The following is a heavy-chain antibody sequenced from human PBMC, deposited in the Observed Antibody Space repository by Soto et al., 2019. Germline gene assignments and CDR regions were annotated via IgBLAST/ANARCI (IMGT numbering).Heavy chain of an antibody. D-gene: IGHD3-10*01. J-gene: IGHJ4*02. Sequence: QVQLVESGGGVVQPGRSLRLSCAASGFTFSSYAMHWVRQPPGKGLEWVSFISYDGSNKYYADSVEGRFTVSRDSPKNTLYLQKNSLRPEDTAVYYCVRDGSGRGGSRYYAGSASGYYWGQGTRVTVSS. V-gene: IGHV3-30-3*01. CDR3: VRDGSGRGGSRYYAGSASGYY. CDR2: ISYDGSNK. CDR1: GFTFSSYA.